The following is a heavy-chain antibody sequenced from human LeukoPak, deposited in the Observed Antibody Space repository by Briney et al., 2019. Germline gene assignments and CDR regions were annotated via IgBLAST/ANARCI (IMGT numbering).Heavy chain of an antibody. J-gene: IGHJ4*02. CDR1: GFTVSSNY. D-gene: IGHD3-22*01. CDR2: ISGSGGST. Sequence: PGGSLRLSCAASGFTVSSNYMSWVRQAPGKGLEWVSAISGSGGSTYYADSVKGRFTISRDNSKNTLYLQMNSLRAEDTAVYYCAKDFSTAYYYDSSGYPINWGQGTLVTVSS. V-gene: IGHV3-23*01. CDR3: AKDFSTAYYYDSSGYPIN.